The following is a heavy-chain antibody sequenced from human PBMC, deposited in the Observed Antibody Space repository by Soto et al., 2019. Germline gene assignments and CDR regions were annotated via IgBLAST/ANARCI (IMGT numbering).Heavy chain of an antibody. V-gene: IGHV1-18*01. CDR3: AAPYGSGSYYNGFDY. CDR2: INPDNGTT. J-gene: IGHJ4*02. Sequence: ASVKVSCKASGYTFTRSGISWVRQAPGQGLEWLGWINPDNGTTNYAQNLQGRVTITADESTSTAYMELSSLRSEDTAVYYCAAPYGSGSYYNGFDYWGQGTLVTVSS. D-gene: IGHD3-10*01. CDR1: GYTFTRSG.